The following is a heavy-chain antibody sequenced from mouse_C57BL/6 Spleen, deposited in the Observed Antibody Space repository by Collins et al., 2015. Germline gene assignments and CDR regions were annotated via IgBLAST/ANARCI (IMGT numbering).Heavy chain of an antibody. CDR1: GFTFSNYW. CDR2: IRLKSNNYAT. D-gene: IGHD2-4*01. V-gene: IGHV6-6*02. Sequence: EVKLEESGGGLVQPGGSMKLSCVASGFTFSNYWMNWVRQSPEKGLEWVAEIRLKSNNYATHYAESVKGRFTISRDDSKSSVYLQMNNLRAEDTGIYYCTYDYEGYAMDYWGQGTSVTVSS. J-gene: IGHJ4*01. CDR3: TYDYEGYAMDY.